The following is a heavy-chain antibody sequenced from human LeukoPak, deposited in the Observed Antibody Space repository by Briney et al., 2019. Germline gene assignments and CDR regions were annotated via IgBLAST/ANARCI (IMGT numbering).Heavy chain of an antibody. CDR2: TYYRSKWYN. CDR1: GDSVSSDSAT. V-gene: IGHV6-1*01. D-gene: IGHD6-13*01. CDR3: ARGHRYSSSWSFDY. Sequence: SQTLSLTCALSGDSVSSDSATWHWIRQSPSRGLEWLGRTYYRSKWYNDYAVSVKSRIIINPDISKNQFSLQLNSVTPEDTAVYYCARGHRYSSSWSFDYWGQGTLVTVSS. J-gene: IGHJ4*02.